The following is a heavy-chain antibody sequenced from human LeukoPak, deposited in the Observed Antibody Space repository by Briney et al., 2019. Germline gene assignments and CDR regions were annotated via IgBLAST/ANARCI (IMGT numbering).Heavy chain of an antibody. CDR2: VIPIFGTA. V-gene: IGHV1-69*13. CDR1: GGTFSSYA. J-gene: IGHJ3*02. Sequence: ASVKVSCKASGGTFSSYATSWVRQAPGQGLEWMGGVIPIFGTANYAQKFQGRVTITADESTSTAYMELSSLRSEDTAVYYCASPSGGRYRDDALDIWGQGTMVTVSS. D-gene: IGHD3-10*01. CDR3: ASPSGGRYRDDALDI.